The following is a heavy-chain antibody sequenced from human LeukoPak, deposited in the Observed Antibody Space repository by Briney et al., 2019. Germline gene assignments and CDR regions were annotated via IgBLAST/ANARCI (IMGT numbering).Heavy chain of an antibody. D-gene: IGHD6-19*01. J-gene: IGHJ4*02. CDR2: IFYSGST. CDR1: GGSISSYY. Sequence: SETLSLTCTVSGGSISSYYWSWIRQSPGKGLEWVGYIFYSGSTNYSPSLKSRVTISVDTSKNQFSLKLSSVTAADTAVYYCARGGSGPYPRVDYWGQGSLVTVSS. CDR3: ARGGSGPYPRVDY. V-gene: IGHV4-59*01.